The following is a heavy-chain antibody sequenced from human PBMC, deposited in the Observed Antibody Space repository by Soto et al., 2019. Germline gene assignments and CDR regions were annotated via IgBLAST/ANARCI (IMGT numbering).Heavy chain of an antibody. D-gene: IGHD3-3*01. CDR1: GGSVSSGSYY. J-gene: IGHJ6*02. Sequence: PSETLSLTCTVSGGSVSSGSYYWSWIRQPPGKGLEWIGYIYYSGSTNYNPSLKSRVTISVDTSKNQFSLKLSSVTAADTAVYYCARGVYDFWSGYSPNYYYYGMDVWGQGTTVT. CDR3: ARGVYDFWSGYSPNYYYYGMDV. CDR2: IYYSGST. V-gene: IGHV4-61*01.